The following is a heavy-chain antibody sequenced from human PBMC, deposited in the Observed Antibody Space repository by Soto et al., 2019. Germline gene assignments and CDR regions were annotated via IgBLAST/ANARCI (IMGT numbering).Heavy chain of an antibody. Sequence: GASVKVSCKTSGYIFTDYYIHWVRQAPGQGLEWMGWINPNSGGTNYAQKFQDWVTMTRDTSINTAYMGVNRLRSDDTAVYYCARPSGYYPYYFDDWGQGTQVTVSS. CDR2: INPNSGGT. CDR1: GYIFTDYY. J-gene: IGHJ4*02. CDR3: ARPSGYYPYYFDD. V-gene: IGHV1-2*04. D-gene: IGHD3-22*01.